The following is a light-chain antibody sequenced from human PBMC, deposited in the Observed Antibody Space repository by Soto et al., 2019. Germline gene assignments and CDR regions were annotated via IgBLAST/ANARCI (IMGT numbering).Light chain of an antibody. Sequence: EIVLTQSPATLSLSPGERATLSCRASQSVYNYLAWYQLKPGQAPRLLISDASNRAAGIPARFGASGSATDFTLTISSLEPEDFAFYYCQQRNNWPWTFGQGTKVEIK. CDR1: QSVYNY. J-gene: IGKJ1*01. CDR2: DAS. V-gene: IGKV3-11*01. CDR3: QQRNNWPWT.